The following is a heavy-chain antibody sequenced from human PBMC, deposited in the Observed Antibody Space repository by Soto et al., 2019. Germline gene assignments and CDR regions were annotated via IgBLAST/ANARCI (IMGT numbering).Heavy chain of an antibody. J-gene: IGHJ3*02. V-gene: IGHV1-69*02. Sequence: ASVKVSCKASGGTFSSYTISWVRQAPGQGLEWMGRIIPILGIANYAQKFQGRVTITADKSTSTAYMELSSLRSEDTAVYYCASLNYDSSGYYYDSHAFDIWGQGTMVTFSS. D-gene: IGHD3-22*01. CDR1: GGTFSSYT. CDR3: ASLNYDSSGYYYDSHAFDI. CDR2: IIPILGIA.